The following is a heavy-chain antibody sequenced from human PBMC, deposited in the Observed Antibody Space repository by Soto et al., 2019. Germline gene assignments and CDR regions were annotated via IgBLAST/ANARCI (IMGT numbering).Heavy chain of an antibody. CDR1: GFTFSSYS. V-gene: IGHV3-21*01. J-gene: IGHJ6*02. CDR2: ISSSSSYI. Sequence: GGSLRLSCAASGFTFSSYSMNWVRQAPGKGLEWVSSISSSSSYIYYADSVKGQFTISRDNAKNSLYLQMNSLRAEDTAVYYCARAESLYGMDVWGQGTTVTVSS. CDR3: ARAESLYGMDV.